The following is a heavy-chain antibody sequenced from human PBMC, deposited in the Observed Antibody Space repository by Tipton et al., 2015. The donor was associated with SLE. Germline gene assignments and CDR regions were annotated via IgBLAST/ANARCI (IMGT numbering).Heavy chain of an antibody. J-gene: IGHJ4*02. CDR2: IYHTGRT. Sequence: TLSLTCNISGYSIITGYYWGWIRQPPGKGLEWIGSIYHTGRTQYNPSLESRFTILVDASKNQIFLKVTSVTAADTAVYFCARQDLGRAATLTFDIWGLGTLVTVSS. D-gene: IGHD6-25*01. CDR1: GYSIITGYY. CDR3: ARQDLGRAATLTFDI. V-gene: IGHV4-38-2*02.